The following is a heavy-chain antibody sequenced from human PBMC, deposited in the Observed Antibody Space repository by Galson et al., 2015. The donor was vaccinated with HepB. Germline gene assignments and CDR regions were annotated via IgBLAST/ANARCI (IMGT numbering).Heavy chain of an antibody. Sequence: SVKVSCKASGGTFSSYAISWVRQAPGQGLEWMGGIIPIFGTANYAQKFQGRVTITADESTSTAYMELSSLRSEDTAVYYCARDPRGQEWIQEGGRGMDVWGQGTTVTVSS. D-gene: IGHD5-18*01. CDR3: ARDPRGQEWIQEGGRGMDV. CDR2: IIPIFGTA. J-gene: IGHJ6*02. CDR1: GGTFSSYA. V-gene: IGHV1-69*13.